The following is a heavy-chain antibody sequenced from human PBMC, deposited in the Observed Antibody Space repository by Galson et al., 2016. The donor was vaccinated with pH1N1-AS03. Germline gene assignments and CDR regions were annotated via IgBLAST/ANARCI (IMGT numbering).Heavy chain of an antibody. J-gene: IGHJ3*01. D-gene: IGHD3-16*01. CDR3: VTTAYAFGLGPVDAFDV. CDR2: FDPDNTET. V-gene: IGHV1-24*01. CDR1: GNTLTELS. Sequence: SVKVSCKVSGNTLTELSIQWVRQAPGEGLDWMGGFDPDNTETVYAQKFQGRVTMTEDTSTDTAYMELSSLRSGDTAKYYCVTTAYAFGLGPVDAFDVWGQGTKVTVSS.